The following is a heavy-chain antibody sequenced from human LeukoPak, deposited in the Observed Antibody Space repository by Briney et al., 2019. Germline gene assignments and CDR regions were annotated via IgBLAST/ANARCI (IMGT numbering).Heavy chain of an antibody. D-gene: IGHD1-26*01. CDR1: GFTFSSYS. CDR2: ISSSSTYI. J-gene: IGHJ4*02. V-gene: IGHV3-21*06. CDR3: ARDGVAELMSALDY. Sequence: PGGSLRLSCAASGFTFSSYSMNWVRQAPGKGLEWVSFISSSSTYIYYANSLKGRFTISRDNAKNSLYLQMNSLRAEDTAVYYCARDGVAELMSALDYWGQRILVTVSS.